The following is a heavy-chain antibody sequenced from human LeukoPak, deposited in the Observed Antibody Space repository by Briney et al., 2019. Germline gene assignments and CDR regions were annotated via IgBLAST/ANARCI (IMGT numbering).Heavy chain of an antibody. CDR3: AREPMNGEFDP. D-gene: IGHD3-10*01. J-gene: IGHJ5*02. Sequence: ASVKVSCKASGYTFTSYGISWVRQAPGQGLEWMGWISAYNGNTNYAQKLQGRVTVTTDTSTSTAYMELRGLRSDDTAVYYCAREPMNGEFDPWGQGTLVTVSS. V-gene: IGHV1-18*01. CDR1: GYTFTSYG. CDR2: ISAYNGNT.